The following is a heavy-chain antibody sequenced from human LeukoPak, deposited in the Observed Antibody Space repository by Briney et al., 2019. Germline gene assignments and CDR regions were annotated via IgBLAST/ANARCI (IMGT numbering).Heavy chain of an antibody. Sequence: SETLSLTCTVSGGSISTYFWTWIRQPPGKGLEWVGYIDYSAYTKYNPSLKSRVTISVDTSKNQFSLSLSSLTAADTAVYYCAREVSRGRSGYQIDYWGPGTLVTVSS. CDR3: AREVSRGRSGYQIDY. D-gene: IGHD3-22*01. J-gene: IGHJ4*02. CDR1: GGSISTYF. V-gene: IGHV4-59*01. CDR2: IDYSAYT.